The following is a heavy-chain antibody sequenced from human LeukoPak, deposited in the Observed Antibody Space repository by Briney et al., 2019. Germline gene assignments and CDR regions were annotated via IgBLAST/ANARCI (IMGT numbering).Heavy chain of an antibody. Sequence: GGSLRLSCAASGFTFSDYYMSWIRQAPGKGLEWVSGISWNSGSIGYADSVKGRFTISRDNAKNSLYLQMNSLRAEDTALYYXXXXVERWLTAGFDYWGQGTLVTVSS. J-gene: IGHJ4*02. D-gene: IGHD5-24*01. V-gene: IGHV3-9*01. CDR1: GFTFSDYY. CDR3: XXXVERWLTAGFDY. CDR2: ISWNSGSI.